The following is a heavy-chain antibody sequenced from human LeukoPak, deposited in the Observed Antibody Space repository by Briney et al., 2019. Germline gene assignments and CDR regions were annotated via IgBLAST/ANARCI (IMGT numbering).Heavy chain of an antibody. D-gene: IGHD3-22*01. Sequence: HPGGSLKLSCAASGFTVSTNYMSWVRQAPGKGLEWVSVIYSGGTTYYADSVKGRFTVSRDNSKNTLYLQMNSLRAEDTAVYYCARDFYDSSGYEINWFDPWGQGTLVTVSS. J-gene: IGHJ5*02. V-gene: IGHV3-66*01. CDR3: ARDFYDSSGYEINWFDP. CDR2: IYSGGTT. CDR1: GFTVSTNY.